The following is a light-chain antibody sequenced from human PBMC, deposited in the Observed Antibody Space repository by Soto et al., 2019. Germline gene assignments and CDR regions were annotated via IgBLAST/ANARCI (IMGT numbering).Light chain of an antibody. V-gene: IGKV1-5*01. CDR2: DAS. CDR3: QQYNSYPYT. Sequence: DIQMTQSPSTLSASVGDRVTITCRASQSISSWLAWYQQKPGKAPKLLIYDASSLESGVPSRFSGSGSGSEFTLTISSLQPDDFATYHCQQYNSYPYTCGQGTKVDIK. CDR1: QSISSW. J-gene: IGKJ2*01.